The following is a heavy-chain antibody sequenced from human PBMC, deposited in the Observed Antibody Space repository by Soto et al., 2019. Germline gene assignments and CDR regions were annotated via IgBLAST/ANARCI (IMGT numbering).Heavy chain of an antibody. CDR1: GGSISSDY. J-gene: IGHJ6*02. CDR3: AKDPSSYYLFYGFDV. V-gene: IGHV4-4*07. CDR2: IHSSGRT. D-gene: IGHD3-16*02. Sequence: QVQLEESGPGLVQPSEPLSLTCTVSGGSISSDYWNWIRPPAGTGLEWIGRIHSSGRTSYNPSLKSRVTMSLDKSNNQCSLKLSSVTAADTAVYYCAKDPSSYYLFYGFDVWGHGTTVTVSS.